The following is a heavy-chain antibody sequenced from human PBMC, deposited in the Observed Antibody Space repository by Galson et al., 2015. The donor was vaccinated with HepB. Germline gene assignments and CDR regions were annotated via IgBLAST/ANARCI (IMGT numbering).Heavy chain of an antibody. CDR3: AKDLEHIVVVIAIGLWDY. CDR1: GFTFSSYG. V-gene: IGHV3-33*06. CDR2: IWYDGSNK. D-gene: IGHD2-21*01. Sequence: SLRLSCAASGFTFSSYGMHWVRQAPGKGLEWVAVIWYDGSNKYYADSVKGRFTISRDNSKNTLYLQMNSLRAEDTAVYYCAKDLEHIVVVIAIGLWDYWGQGTLVTVSS. J-gene: IGHJ4*02.